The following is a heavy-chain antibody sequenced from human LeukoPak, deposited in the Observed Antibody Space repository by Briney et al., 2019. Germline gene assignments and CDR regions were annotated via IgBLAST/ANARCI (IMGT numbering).Heavy chain of an antibody. CDR2: IKQDGGEK. Sequence: GGSLRLSCAASGFTFSSYWMSWVRQAPGKGVEWGSNIKQDGGEKYYVDSVKGRFTISRDNAKNSLYLQMNSLRAEDTAVYDCARDSSSWYYLTHAEYFQHWGQGTLVTVSS. J-gene: IGHJ1*01. CDR1: GFTFSSYW. V-gene: IGHV3-7*03. CDR3: ARDSSSWYYLTHAEYFQH. D-gene: IGHD6-13*01.